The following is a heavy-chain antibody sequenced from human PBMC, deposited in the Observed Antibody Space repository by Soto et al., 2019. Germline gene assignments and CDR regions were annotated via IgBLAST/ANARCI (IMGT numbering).Heavy chain of an antibody. J-gene: IGHJ4*02. D-gene: IGHD2-21*01. Sequence: EERLLESGGGLVQPGGSLRLSCAASGFTFNSRAMNWVRQAPGKGLEWVSAISADGGSTWYADSVKGRFTISRDNSRNTLHRQMGSLRPEDTAIYYCAKDVWWSSVWGQGTLVTVSS. CDR3: AKDVWWSSV. V-gene: IGHV3-23*01. CDR2: ISADGGST. CDR1: GFTFNSRA.